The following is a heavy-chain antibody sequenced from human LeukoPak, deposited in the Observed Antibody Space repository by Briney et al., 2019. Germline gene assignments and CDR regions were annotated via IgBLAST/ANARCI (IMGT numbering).Heavy chain of an antibody. CDR3: ARDGYFDL. Sequence: ASVKVSCKASGYTFTSYGIGWVRQAPGQGLEWMGWNSVHNGNTNYAQELQDRVTMTTDTSTSTAYMELRSLRSDDTAVYYCARDGYFDLWGRGTLVTVSS. J-gene: IGHJ2*01. V-gene: IGHV1-18*01. CDR2: NSVHNGNT. CDR1: GYTFTSYG.